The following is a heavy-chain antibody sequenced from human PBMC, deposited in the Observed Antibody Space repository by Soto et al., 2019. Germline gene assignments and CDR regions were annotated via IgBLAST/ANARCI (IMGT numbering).Heavy chain of an antibody. Sequence: ASVKVSCKASGYTFTSYGISWVRQAPGQGLEWMGWISAYNGNTNYAQKLQGRVTMTTDTSTSTAYTELRSLRSDDTAVYYCARDPVLLWFGESLNWFDPWGQGTLVTVSS. J-gene: IGHJ5*02. CDR2: ISAYNGNT. V-gene: IGHV1-18*01. CDR1: GYTFTSYG. CDR3: ARDPVLLWFGESLNWFDP. D-gene: IGHD3-10*01.